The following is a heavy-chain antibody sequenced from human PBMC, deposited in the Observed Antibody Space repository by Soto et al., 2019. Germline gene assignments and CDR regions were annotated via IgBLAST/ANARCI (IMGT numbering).Heavy chain of an antibody. J-gene: IGHJ6*02. CDR3: ARVRGLPRVNYYYYYGMDV. D-gene: IGHD2-21*01. Sequence: SLKVSCKASGGTFSSYAISWVRQAPGQGLEWMGGIIPIFGTANYAQKFQGRVTITADESTSSAYMELSGLRSEDTAVYYCARVRGLPRVNYYYYYGMDVWGQGTTVTVSS. CDR2: IIPIFGTA. V-gene: IGHV1-69*13. CDR1: GGTFSSYA.